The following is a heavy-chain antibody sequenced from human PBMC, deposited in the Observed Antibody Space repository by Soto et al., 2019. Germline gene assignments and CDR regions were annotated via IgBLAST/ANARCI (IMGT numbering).Heavy chain of an antibody. Sequence: QVQLVQSGAEVKKPGASVKVSCKASGYTFTSYGISWVRQAPGQGLEWMGWISAYNGNTNYAQKLQGRLTMTTDTSTSTGYMKLRSLRSEDTAVYFSARETSIPAADYWCQGTLVTVSS. CDR1: GYTFTSYG. D-gene: IGHD6-25*01. V-gene: IGHV1-18*01. CDR2: ISAYNGNT. CDR3: ARETSIPAADY. J-gene: IGHJ4*02.